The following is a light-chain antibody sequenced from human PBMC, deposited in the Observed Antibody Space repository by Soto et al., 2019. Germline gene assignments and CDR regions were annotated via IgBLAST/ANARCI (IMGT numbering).Light chain of an antibody. CDR2: SSN. CDR3: AAWDDSLSGPV. J-gene: IGLJ2*01. Sequence: QSVLTQPPSASGTPGQRVTISCSGSSSNIGSNSVYWYQQLAGTAPKLLIYSSNQRPSGVPDRFSGSKSGTSASLAISGLRSEDEADYYCAAWDDSLSGPVFGGGTKVTVL. CDR1: SSNIGSNS. V-gene: IGLV1-47*02.